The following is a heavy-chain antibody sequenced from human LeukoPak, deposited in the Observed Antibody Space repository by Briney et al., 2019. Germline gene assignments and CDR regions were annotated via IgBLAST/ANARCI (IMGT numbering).Heavy chain of an antibody. CDR2: ISSSGETR. CDR1: GLTFSSYA. J-gene: IGHJ3*02. Sequence: GGSLRLSCAVSGLTFSSYAMSWVRQAPGKGLEWVSGISSSGETRDYADSVKGRFTISRDNSKNTFDLQMNSLRAEDTALYYCASELLRHLKDAFDIWGQGTTVTVSS. D-gene: IGHD1-26*01. CDR3: ASELLRHLKDAFDI. V-gene: IGHV3-23*01.